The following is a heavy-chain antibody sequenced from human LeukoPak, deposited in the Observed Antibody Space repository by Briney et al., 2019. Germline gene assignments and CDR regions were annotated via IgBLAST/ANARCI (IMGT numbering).Heavy chain of an antibody. D-gene: IGHD5-12*01. V-gene: IGHV3-30*18. J-gene: IGHJ4*02. CDR1: GFTSSSYG. CDR2: ISYDGSNK. CDR3: AKDGKWLRFPDY. Sequence: PGGSLRLSCAASGFTSSSYGMHWVRQAPGKGLEWVAVISYDGSNKYYADSVKGRFTISRDNSKNTLYLQMNSLRAEDTAVYYCAKDGKWLRFPDYWGQGTLVTVSS.